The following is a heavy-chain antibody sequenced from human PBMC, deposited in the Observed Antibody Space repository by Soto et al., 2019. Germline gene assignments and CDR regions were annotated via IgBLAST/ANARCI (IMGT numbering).Heavy chain of an antibody. D-gene: IGHD3-10*01. CDR1: GFTFSSYA. CDR3: AKDTDFGLPNPFDS. V-gene: IGHV3-23*01. Sequence: EVQLLESGGGLVQPGGSLRLSCAASGFTFSSYAMSWVRQAPGKGLEWVSAISVSGGTTYYADSVKGRFTISRDNSKNTLSLQMNSLRAEDTAVYYCAKDTDFGLPNPFDSWGQGTLVTVSS. J-gene: IGHJ4*02. CDR2: ISVSGGTT.